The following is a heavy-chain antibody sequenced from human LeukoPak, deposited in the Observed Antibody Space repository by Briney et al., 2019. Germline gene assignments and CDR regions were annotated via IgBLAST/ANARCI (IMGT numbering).Heavy chain of an antibody. D-gene: IGHD3-10*01. CDR1: GLTVSSYA. J-gene: IGHJ4*01. V-gene: IGHV3-23*01. CDR2: IIGSAVNT. CDR3: AKYTSGTSYRGLDQ. Sequence: GESLRLSCGASGLTVSSYAMSWVRQAPGKGLEWVSTIIGSAVNTCYADSVKGRFTISRDDSKNTVYLQMNSLRAEDTAVYSCAKYTSGTSYRGLDQWGQGTLVTVSS.